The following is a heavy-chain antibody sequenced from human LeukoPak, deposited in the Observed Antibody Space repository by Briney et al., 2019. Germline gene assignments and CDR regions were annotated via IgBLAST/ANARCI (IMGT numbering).Heavy chain of an antibody. J-gene: IGHJ4*02. CDR3: ARVDEGLDH. CDR1: GYTFTSYD. CDR2: INPNSGGT. V-gene: IGHV1-2*02. Sequence: ASVRVSCKASGYTFTSYDINWVRQAPGQGLEWMGWINPNSGGTNYAQKFQGRVTMTRDTSISTVYMEVSSLKSDDTAMYYCARVDEGLDHWGQGTLVTVSS.